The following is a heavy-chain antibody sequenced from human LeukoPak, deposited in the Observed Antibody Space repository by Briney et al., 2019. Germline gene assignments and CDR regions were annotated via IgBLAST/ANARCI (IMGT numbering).Heavy chain of an antibody. D-gene: IGHD3-22*01. J-gene: IGHJ3*02. V-gene: IGHV1-69*13. CDR3: ARGGGIVVVPSPSDAFDI. CDR1: GGTFSSYA. Sequence: SVKVSCTASGGTFSSYAISWVRQAPGQGLEGMGGIIPIFGTANYAQKFQGRVTITADEFTSTAYMELSSLRSEDTAVYYCARGGGIVVVPSPSDAFDIWGQGTMVTVSS. CDR2: IIPIFGTA.